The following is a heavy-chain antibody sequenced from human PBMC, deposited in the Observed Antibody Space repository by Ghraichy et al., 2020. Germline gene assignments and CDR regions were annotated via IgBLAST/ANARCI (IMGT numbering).Heavy chain of an antibody. Sequence: VSLRLSCAASGFTFSSYSMNWVRQAPGKGLEWVSYISTSSSTIYYADSVKGRFTISRDNAKNSLYLQMSSLRDEDTAVYYCARSPPDYSITFYFSGMDVWGQGTTVTVSS. D-gene: IGHD4-11*01. V-gene: IGHV3-48*02. CDR3: ARSPPDYSITFYFSGMDV. CDR2: ISTSSSTI. CDR1: GFTFSSYS. J-gene: IGHJ6*02.